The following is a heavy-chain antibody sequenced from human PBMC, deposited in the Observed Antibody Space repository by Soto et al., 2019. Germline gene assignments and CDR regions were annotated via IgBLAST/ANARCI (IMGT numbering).Heavy chain of an antibody. J-gene: IGHJ3*02. CDR3: ARGGGVGVAGSAAFDM. V-gene: IGHV1-2*02. CDR2: INPATGAA. D-gene: IGHD3-3*01. Sequence: QLHLVQSGAVVKKPGASVTVSCSASGYPVTAYYMHWVRQAPGRGLEWMGGINPATGAAKYTQTYQGRVNMTRDPSTITVFMELSGLTSEDPAVFYCARGGGVGVAGSAAFDMWGQGTLVTVSS. CDR1: GYPVTAYY.